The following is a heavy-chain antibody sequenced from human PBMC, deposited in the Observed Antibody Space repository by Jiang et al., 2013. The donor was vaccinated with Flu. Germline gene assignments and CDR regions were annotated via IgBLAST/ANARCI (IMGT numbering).Heavy chain of an antibody. D-gene: IGHD7-27*01. V-gene: IGHV3-7*03. CDR3: ARPGRYWGFDY. CDR2: INEDGRDK. J-gene: IGHJ4*02. CDR1: GFTFNTYY. Sequence: DLVQRGGSLRLSCAASGFTFNTYYMSWVRQAPGKGLEWVASINEDGRDKTSVDSVRGRFTISRDNAKNLLYLQMNSLRADDTAVYYCARPGRYWGFDYWGQGALVTVSS.